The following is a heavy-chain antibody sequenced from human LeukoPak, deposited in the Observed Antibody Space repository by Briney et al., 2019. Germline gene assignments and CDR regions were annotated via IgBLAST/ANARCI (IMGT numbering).Heavy chain of an antibody. Sequence: GGSLRLSCAASGFTFSSYAMSWVRQAPGKGLEWVSAISGSGGSTYYADSVKGRLTISRDNSKNTLYLQMSSLRAEDTAVYYCATNPGIAVAGTRIDWGQGTLVTVSS. CDR2: ISGSGGST. D-gene: IGHD6-19*01. CDR1: GFTFSSYA. V-gene: IGHV3-23*01. J-gene: IGHJ4*02. CDR3: ATNPGIAVAGTRID.